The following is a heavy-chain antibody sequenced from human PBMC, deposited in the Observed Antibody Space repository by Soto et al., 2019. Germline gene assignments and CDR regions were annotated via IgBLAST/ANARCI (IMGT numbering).Heavy chain of an antibody. CDR1: GFTFDDYA. J-gene: IGHJ3*02. V-gene: IGHV3-9*01. D-gene: IGHD2-15*01. Sequence: GGSLRLSCAASGFTFDDYAMHWVRQAPWKGLEWVSGISWNSGSIGYADSVKGRFTISRDNAKNSLYLQMNSLRAEDTALYYCANGDCSGGSCYSVHGVGCQRDAFDIWRQGTMVIVSS. CDR2: ISWNSGSI. CDR3: ANGDCSGGSCYSVHGVGCQRDAFDI.